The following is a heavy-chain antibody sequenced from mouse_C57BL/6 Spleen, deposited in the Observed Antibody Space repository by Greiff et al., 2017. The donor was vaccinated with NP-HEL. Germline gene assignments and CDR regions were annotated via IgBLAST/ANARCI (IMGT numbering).Heavy chain of an antibody. D-gene: IGHD2-10*02. Sequence: EVQGVESGPELVKPGASVKISCKASGYSFTGYYMNWVKQSPEKSLEWIGEINPSTGGTTYNQKFKAKATLTVDKSSSTAYMQLKSLTSEDSAVYYCARSGYGPAWFAYWGQGTLVTVSA. CDR3: ARSGYGPAWFAY. CDR1: GYSFTGYY. CDR2: INPSTGGT. V-gene: IGHV1-42*01. J-gene: IGHJ3*01.